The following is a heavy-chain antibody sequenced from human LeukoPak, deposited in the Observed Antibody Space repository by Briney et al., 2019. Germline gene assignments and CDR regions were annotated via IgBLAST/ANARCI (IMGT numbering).Heavy chain of an antibody. CDR1: GLTFSSYG. CDR2: IWYDGSNK. Sequence: GGSLRLSCAASGLTFSSYGMHWVRQAPGKGLEWVAVIWYDGSNKYYADSVKGRFTISGNNSKNTLYLQMNSLRAEDTAVYYCAGGGYFDYWGQGTLVTVSS. CDR3: AGGGYFDY. D-gene: IGHD3-16*01. J-gene: IGHJ4*02. V-gene: IGHV3-33*01.